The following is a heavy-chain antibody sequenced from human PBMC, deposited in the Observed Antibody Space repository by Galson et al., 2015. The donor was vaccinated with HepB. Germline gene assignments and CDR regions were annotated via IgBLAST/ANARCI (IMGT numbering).Heavy chain of an antibody. V-gene: IGHV7-4-1*02. CDR1: GYTFTNYA. CDR3: ATGGSGSYRYGMDV. J-gene: IGHJ6*02. D-gene: IGHD1-26*01. CDR2: INTNTGNP. Sequence: SVKVSCKASGYTFTNYAMNWVRQAPGQGLEWMGWINTNTGNPTYAQGFTGRFVFSLDTSVSTAYLQISSLKADDTAIYYCATGGSGSYRYGMDVWGQGTTVTVSS.